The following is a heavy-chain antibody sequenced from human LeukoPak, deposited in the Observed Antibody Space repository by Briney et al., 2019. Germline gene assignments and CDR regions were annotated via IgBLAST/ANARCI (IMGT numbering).Heavy chain of an antibody. D-gene: IGHD2-15*01. CDR1: GFTFNNYA. J-gene: IGHJ6*02. CDR3: AKAPPAATNYYYGMDV. V-gene: IGHV3-23*01. Sequence: PGGSLRLSCAASGFTFNNYAMTWVRQAPGKGLEWVSAVSGRGDSTYYADSVKGRFTISRVNSKNTLYLQMNSLRAEDTAVYHCAKAPPAATNYYYGMDVWGQGTTVTVSS. CDR2: VSGRGDST.